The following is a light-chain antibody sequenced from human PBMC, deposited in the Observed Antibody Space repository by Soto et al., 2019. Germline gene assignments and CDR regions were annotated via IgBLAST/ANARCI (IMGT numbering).Light chain of an antibody. CDR2: STN. CDR3: LLYYGGQLGV. J-gene: IGLJ2*01. Sequence: QTVVTQVPSLTVSPGGTVTLTCASSTGAVTSGYYPNWFQQKPGQAPRALIYSTNNKYSWTPARFSGSLLGGKAALTLSGVQPEDEADYYCLLYYGGQLGVFGAGTKVTVL. CDR1: TGAVTSGYY. V-gene: IGLV7-43*01.